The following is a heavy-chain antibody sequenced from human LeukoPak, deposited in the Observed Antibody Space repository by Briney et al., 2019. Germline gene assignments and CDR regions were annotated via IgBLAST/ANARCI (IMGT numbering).Heavy chain of an antibody. CDR2: IYYSGST. V-gene: IGHV4-39*01. CDR1: GGSISSSSYY. Sequence: SETLSLTCTVSGGSISSSSYYWGWIRQPPGKGVEWIGSIYYSGSTYYNPSLKSRVTISVDTSKNQFSLKLSSVTAADTAVYYCARGITMVRGVSDYWGQGTLVTVSS. D-gene: IGHD3-10*01. J-gene: IGHJ4*02. CDR3: ARGITMVRGVSDY.